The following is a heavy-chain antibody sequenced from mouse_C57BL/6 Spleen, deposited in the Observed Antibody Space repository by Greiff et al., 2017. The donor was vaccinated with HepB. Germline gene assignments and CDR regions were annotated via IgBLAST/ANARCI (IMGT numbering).Heavy chain of an antibody. Sequence: LVEPGASVKIPCKASGYAFSSSWMNWVKQRPGKGLEWSGRIYPGDGDTNYNGKFKGKATLTADKSSSTAYMQLSSLTSEDSAVYFCAREEGYSSYWYFDVWGTGTTVTVSS. CDR3: AREEGYSSYWYFDV. V-gene: IGHV1-82*01. J-gene: IGHJ1*03. CDR1: GYAFSSSW. D-gene: IGHD2-5*01. CDR2: IYPGDGDT.